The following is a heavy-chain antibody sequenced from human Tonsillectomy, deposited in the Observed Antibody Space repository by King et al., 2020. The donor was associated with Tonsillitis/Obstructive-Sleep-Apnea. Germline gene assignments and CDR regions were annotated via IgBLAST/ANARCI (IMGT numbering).Heavy chain of an antibody. CDR3: ARGFTDYDFWSGYWFDP. CDR2: IIPILGTL. Sequence: VQLVESGAEVKKPGSSVKVSCKASGGTFSSSAISWVRQAPGQGLEWMGGIIPILGTLHHAQKFQGRVTITADKSTSTAYMELSSLRSEDTAVYYCARGFTDYDFWSGYWFDPWGQGTLVTVSS. V-gene: IGHV1-69*06. CDR1: GGTFSSSA. J-gene: IGHJ5*02. D-gene: IGHD3-3*01.